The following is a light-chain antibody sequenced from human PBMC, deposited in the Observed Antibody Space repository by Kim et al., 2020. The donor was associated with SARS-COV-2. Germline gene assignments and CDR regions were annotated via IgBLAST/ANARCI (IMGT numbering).Light chain of an antibody. CDR2: AAS. CDR3: QQYYSYART. J-gene: IGKJ1*01. Sequence: AIRITQSPSSLSASTGDRVTITCRASQGISSYLAWYQQKPGKAPKLLIYAASTLQSGVPSRFSGSGSGTDFTLTISCLQSEDFATYYSQQYYSYARTFGQGTKVDIK. CDR1: QGISSY. V-gene: IGKV1-8*01.